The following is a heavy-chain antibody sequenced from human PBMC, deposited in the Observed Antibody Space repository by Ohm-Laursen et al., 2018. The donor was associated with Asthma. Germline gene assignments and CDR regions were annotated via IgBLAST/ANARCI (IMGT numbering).Heavy chain of an antibody. CDR1: GFSLSTSGMR. J-gene: IGHJ2*01. Sequence: TQTLTLTCTFSGFSLSTSGMRVSWIRQPPGKALEWLARIDWDDDKFYSTSLKTRLTISKDTSKNQVVLTMTNMDPVDTATYYCAREDTVTTGWYFDLWGRGTLVTVSS. D-gene: IGHD4-17*01. CDR2: IDWDDDK. CDR3: AREDTVTTGWYFDL. V-gene: IGHV2-70*04.